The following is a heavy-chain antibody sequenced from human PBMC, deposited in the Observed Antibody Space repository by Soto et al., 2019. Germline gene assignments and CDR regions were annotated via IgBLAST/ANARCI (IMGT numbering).Heavy chain of an antibody. D-gene: IGHD1-26*01. V-gene: IGHV4-4*02. Sequence: QVQPQESGPGLVKPSGTLSVPCTVSGGSICTRDWWSWVRQSPGKGLERIGQIYLRKEGTTYNPSWETRVTISVHRMKNQLSLRLMSLTAAGMSIHHCLKNSEYCLQDCGPGTQVTVSS. J-gene: IGHJ1*01. CDR3: LKNSEYCLQD. CDR1: GGSICTRDW. CDR2: IYLRKEGT.